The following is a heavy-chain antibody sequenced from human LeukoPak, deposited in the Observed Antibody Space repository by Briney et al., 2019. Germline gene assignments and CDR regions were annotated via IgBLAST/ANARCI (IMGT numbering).Heavy chain of an antibody. V-gene: IGHV3-23*01. D-gene: IGHD2-15*01. CDR1: GFTFSSYA. CDR3: AKIHCSGGSCRRGTPPYYFDY. J-gene: IGHJ4*02. Sequence: GGSLRLSCAASGFTFSSYAMSWVRQAPGKGLEWVSAISGSGGSTYYADSVKGRFTISRDNSKNTLYLQMNSLRAEDTAVYYCAKIHCSGGSCRRGTPPYYFDYWGQGTLVTVSS. CDR2: ISGSGGST.